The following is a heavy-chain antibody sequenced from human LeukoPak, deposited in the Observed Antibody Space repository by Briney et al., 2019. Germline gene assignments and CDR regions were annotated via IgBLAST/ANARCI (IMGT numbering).Heavy chain of an antibody. J-gene: IGHJ6*02. Sequence: PGGSLRLSCAASGLILARYAMNWVRQAPGKGLEWVSTISGSGGRTYYADSVKGRFTVSRDNSKNTLYLQMNSLRAADTAVYYCAKHGGAGEVDYHYGMDVWGQGTTVTVSS. CDR2: ISGSGGRT. CDR3: AKHGGAGEVDYHYGMDV. D-gene: IGHD2-21*01. V-gene: IGHV3-23*01. CDR1: GLILARYA.